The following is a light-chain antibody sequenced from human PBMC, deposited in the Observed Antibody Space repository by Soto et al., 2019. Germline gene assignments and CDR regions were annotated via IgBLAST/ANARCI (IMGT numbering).Light chain of an antibody. CDR1: QGIANY. Sequence: DIQMTQSPSSLSASVGDRVTIACRASQGIANYLAWYQQKPGRVPKLLIYAASTLQLGVPSRFTGSGSGTDFTLTINSLQPEDVATYYCQQYDSYSSGPFGQGTKVDIK. CDR2: AAS. J-gene: IGKJ1*01. V-gene: IGKV1-27*01. CDR3: QQYDSYSSGP.